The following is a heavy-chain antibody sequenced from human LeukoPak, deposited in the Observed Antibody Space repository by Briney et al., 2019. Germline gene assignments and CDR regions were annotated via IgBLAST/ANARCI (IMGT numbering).Heavy chain of an antibody. D-gene: IGHD5-18*01. CDR2: IWYDGSNK. V-gene: IGHV3-33*01. CDR3: ARDPGRGYTYGYGFDY. CDR1: RFTFSNYG. J-gene: IGHJ4*02. Sequence: GGSLRLSCAASRFTFSNYGMHWVRQAPGKGLEWVAVIWYDGSNKYYADSVKGRFTISRDNSKNTLYLQMDSLRAEDTAVYYCARDPGRGYTYGYGFDYWGQGTLVTVSS.